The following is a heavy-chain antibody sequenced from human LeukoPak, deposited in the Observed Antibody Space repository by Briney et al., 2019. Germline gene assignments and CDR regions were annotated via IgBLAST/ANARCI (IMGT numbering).Heavy chain of an antibody. Sequence: ETLSLTCAVYGGSFSGYYWSWIRQPPGKGLEWVSAISGSGGSTYYADSVKGRFTISRDNSKNTLYLQMNSLRAEDTAVYYCAKVTYYYGSGSWYYFDYWGQGTLVTVSS. CDR1: GGSFSGYY. D-gene: IGHD3-10*01. V-gene: IGHV3-23*01. CDR2: ISGSGGST. J-gene: IGHJ4*02. CDR3: AKVTYYYGSGSWYYFDY.